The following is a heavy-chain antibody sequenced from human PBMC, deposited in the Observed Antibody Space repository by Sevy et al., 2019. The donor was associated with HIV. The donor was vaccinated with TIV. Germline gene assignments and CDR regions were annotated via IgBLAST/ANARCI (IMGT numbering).Heavy chain of an antibody. Sequence: SETLSLTCSVSGGPISSYYWSWIRQPPGKRLEWIVYIHYSGSTNYNPSLNSRLTISVDTSKNQFSLRLTSVTAADTAVYYCARAPPVRSGDDSLNWFDPWGQGILVTVSS. V-gene: IGHV4-59*01. D-gene: IGHD5-12*01. CDR1: GGPISSYY. J-gene: IGHJ5*02. CDR2: IHYSGST. CDR3: ARAPPVRSGDDSLNWFDP.